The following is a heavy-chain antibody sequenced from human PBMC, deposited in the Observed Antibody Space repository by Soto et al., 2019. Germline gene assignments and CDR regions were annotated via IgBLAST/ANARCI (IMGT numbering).Heavy chain of an antibody. D-gene: IGHD6-6*01. V-gene: IGHV3-21*01. CDR3: ARDRLRSSSDH. CDR1: GFTFSSYS. CDR2: ISSSSSYI. J-gene: IGHJ4*02. Sequence: GGSLRLSCAASGFTFSSYSMNWVRQAPGKGLEWVSSISSSSSYIYYADPVKGRFTISRDNAKNSLYLQMNSLRAEDTAVYYCARDRLRSSSDHWGQGTLVTVSS.